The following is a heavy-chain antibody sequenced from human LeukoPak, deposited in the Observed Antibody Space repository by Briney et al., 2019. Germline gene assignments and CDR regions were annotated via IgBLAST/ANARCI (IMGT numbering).Heavy chain of an antibody. V-gene: IGHV4-30-4*08. Sequence: SETLSLTCTVSGGSVSSGDYYWSWIRQPPGKGLEWIGYIYYSGSTYYNPSLKSRVNISVDTSKNQFSLKLSSVTAADTAVYYCARHPLGEGWYFDLWGRGTLVTVSS. J-gene: IGHJ2*01. CDR3: ARHPLGEGWYFDL. D-gene: IGHD2-21*01. CDR2: IYYSGST. CDR1: GGSVSSGDYY.